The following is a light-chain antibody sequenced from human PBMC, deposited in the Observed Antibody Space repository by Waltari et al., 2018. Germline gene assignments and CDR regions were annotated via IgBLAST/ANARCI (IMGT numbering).Light chain of an antibody. V-gene: IGLV2-14*03. CDR1: NSDVGGNNY. CDR2: GVT. J-gene: IGLJ2*01. Sequence: QSALTQPASVSGSPGQSITISCTGSNSDVGGNNYVSWYQHHPGKPPNLMIYGVTYRPSGVSVRFSGSKSGGTASLTISGLRSEDEATYYCTSYTSGSSLLFGGGTRLTVL. CDR3: TSYTSGSSLL.